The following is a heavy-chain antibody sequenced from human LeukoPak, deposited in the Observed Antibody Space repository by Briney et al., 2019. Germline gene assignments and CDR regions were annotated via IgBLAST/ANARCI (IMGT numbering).Heavy chain of an antibody. CDR3: ARGYDILTGLDY. V-gene: IGHV4-31*03. CDR2: IYYSGST. J-gene: IGHJ4*02. CDR1: GGSISSGGYY. Sequence: SETLSLTCTVSGGSISSGGYYWSWIRQHPGKGLEWIGYIYYSGSTYYSPSLESRVTISVDTSKNQFSLKLSSVTAADTAVYYCARGYDILTGLDYWGQGTLVTVSS. D-gene: IGHD3-9*01.